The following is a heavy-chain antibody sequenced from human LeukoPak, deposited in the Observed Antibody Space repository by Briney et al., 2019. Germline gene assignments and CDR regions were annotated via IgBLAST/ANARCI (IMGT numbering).Heavy chain of an antibody. D-gene: IGHD2-8*02. CDR2: INHSGST. J-gene: IGHJ3*02. CDR3: ARILSPPAFDI. V-gene: IGHV4-34*01. CDR1: GGSISNYY. Sequence: SETLSLTCTVSGGSISNYYWSWIRQPPGKGLEWIGEINHSGSTNYNPSLKSRVTISVDPSKNQFSLNLSSVTAADTAVYYCARILSPPAFDIWGQGTMVTVSS.